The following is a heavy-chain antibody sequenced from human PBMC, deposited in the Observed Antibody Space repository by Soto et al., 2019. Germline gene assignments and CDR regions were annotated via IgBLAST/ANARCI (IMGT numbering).Heavy chain of an antibody. Sequence: SQTLSLTCAISGDSVSSNSAAWNWIRQSPSRGLEWLGRTYYRSKWYNDYAVSVKSRITINPGTSKNQFSLQLNSVTPEDTAVYYCARANPFPLVLAAAGSPIPFAYRGQRTLVTGSS. CDR3: ARANPFPLVLAAAGSPIPFAY. CDR1: GDSVSSNSAA. V-gene: IGHV6-1*01. D-gene: IGHD6-13*01. CDR2: TYYRSKWYN. J-gene: IGHJ4*02.